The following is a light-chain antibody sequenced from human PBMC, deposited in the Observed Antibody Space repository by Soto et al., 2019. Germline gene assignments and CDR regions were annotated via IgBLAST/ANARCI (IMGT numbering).Light chain of an antibody. J-gene: IGLJ2*01. Sequence: QSALTQPASVSESPGQSITISCTGTSNDIGGYNYVSWYQHHPGKAPKLMIYEVSNRPSGVSHRFSGSKSGNTASLTISGLQAEDEADYYCSSYTGSSTVVFGGGTKLNVL. CDR2: EVS. CDR3: SSYTGSSTVV. CDR1: SNDIGGYNY. V-gene: IGLV2-14*01.